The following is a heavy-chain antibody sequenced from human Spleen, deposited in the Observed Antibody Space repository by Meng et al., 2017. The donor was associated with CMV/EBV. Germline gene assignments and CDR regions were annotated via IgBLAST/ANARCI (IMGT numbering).Heavy chain of an antibody. CDR2: IRYDGGKK. J-gene: IGHJ5*01. V-gene: IGHV3-30*02. CDR3: AKSLSGSHVAVGGAMDS. CDR1: GFTLRDYG. D-gene: IGHD6-19*01. Sequence: GGSLRLSCAASGFTLRDYGMHWVRQAPGKGLQWVTFIRYDGGKKYYVDSVKGRFTISRDNSKNILYLQMNSLRAEDTAVYYCAKSLSGSHVAVGGAMDSWGQGTLVTVSS.